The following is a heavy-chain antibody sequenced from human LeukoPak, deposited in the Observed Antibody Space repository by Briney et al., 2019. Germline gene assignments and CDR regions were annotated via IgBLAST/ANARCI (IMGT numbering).Heavy chain of an antibody. CDR1: GFTFSDYY. Sequence: GGSLRLSCATSGFTFSDYYMSWIRQAPGKGLEWVSYISSSGGTIYYADSVKGRFTISRDNAKNSLYLQMNSLRAEDTAVYYCGSGSYFGYFDYWGQGTLVTVSS. V-gene: IGHV3-11*01. D-gene: IGHD1-26*01. CDR2: ISSSGGTI. CDR3: GSGSYFGYFDY. J-gene: IGHJ4*02.